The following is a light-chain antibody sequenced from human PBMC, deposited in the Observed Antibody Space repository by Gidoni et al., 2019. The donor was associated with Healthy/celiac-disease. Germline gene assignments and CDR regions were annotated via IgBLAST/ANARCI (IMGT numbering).Light chain of an antibody. CDR3: QVLDSSSDHVV. CDR2: YDS. CDR1: NIGSKS. J-gene: IGLJ2*01. V-gene: IGLV3-21*04. Sequence: SYVLTQPPSVSVAPGKTARITCGGNNIGSKSVHWYQQKPGQAPVLVIYYDSDRPSGIPERFSGANSGNTATLTISRVEAGDEADYYCQVLDSSSDHVVFGGGTKLTGL.